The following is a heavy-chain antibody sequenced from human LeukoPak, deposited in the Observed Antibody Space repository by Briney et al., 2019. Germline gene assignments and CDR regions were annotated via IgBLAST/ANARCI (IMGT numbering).Heavy chain of an antibody. CDR1: GFTFSSYS. Sequence: PGGSLRLSCAASGFTFSSYSMNWVRQAPGKGLEWVSSISSSSSHIYYADSVKGRFTISRDNAKNSLYLQMNSLRAEDTAVYYCAREAKGGIVWDYWGQGTLVTVSS. J-gene: IGHJ4*02. CDR3: AREAKGGIVWDY. D-gene: IGHD3-16*01. CDR2: ISSSSSHI. V-gene: IGHV3-21*01.